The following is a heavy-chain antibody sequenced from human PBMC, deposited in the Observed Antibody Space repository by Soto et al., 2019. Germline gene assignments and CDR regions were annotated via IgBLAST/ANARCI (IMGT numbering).Heavy chain of an antibody. J-gene: IGHJ6*02. CDR3: ARANGVGYPYYYYYYGMDV. Sequence: QVQLVESGGGLVKPGGSLRLSCAASGFTFGDYYMAWIRQAPGTGLEWVSYISGSGATVDYAESVRGRFTISRDNAKNSLYLQMNSLKAEDTAVYYWARANGVGYPYYYYYYGMDVWGQGTTVTVSS. D-gene: IGHD2-8*01. CDR2: ISGSGATV. V-gene: IGHV3-11*01. CDR1: GFTFGDYY.